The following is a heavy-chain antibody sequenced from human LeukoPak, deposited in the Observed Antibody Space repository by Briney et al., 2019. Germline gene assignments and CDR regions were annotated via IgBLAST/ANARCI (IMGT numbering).Heavy chain of an antibody. V-gene: IGHV3-30*02. CDR3: ARADWDTAMIDY. Sequence: GGSLRLSCAASGFTFSSYGMHWVRQAPGKGLEWVAFIRYDGSNKYYADSVRGRFTISRDNSKNTLYLQMNSLRAEDTAVYYCARADWDTAMIDYWGQGTLVTVSS. D-gene: IGHD5-18*01. CDR1: GFTFSSYG. CDR2: IRYDGSNK. J-gene: IGHJ4*02.